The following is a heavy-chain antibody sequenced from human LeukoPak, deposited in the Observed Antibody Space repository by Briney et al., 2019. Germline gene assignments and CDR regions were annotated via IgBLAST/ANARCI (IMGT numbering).Heavy chain of an antibody. CDR3: ARGPQWLNY. D-gene: IGHD6-19*01. CDR2: TYYRSKWYS. J-gene: IGHJ4*02. CDR1: GDSVSSDSAT. Sequence: SQTLSLTCAISGDSVSSDSATWNWIRQSPSRGLEWLGRTYYRSKWYSAYAVSVKSRISINSDTSKNQFSLQLNSVTPEDMAIYYCARGPQWLNYWGQGTLVTVSS. V-gene: IGHV6-1*01.